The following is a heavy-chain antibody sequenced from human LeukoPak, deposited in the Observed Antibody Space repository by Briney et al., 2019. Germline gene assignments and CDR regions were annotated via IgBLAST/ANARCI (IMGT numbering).Heavy chain of an antibody. V-gene: IGHV4-39*07. CDR3: VRHSGWYFGY. D-gene: IGHD6-19*01. J-gene: IGHJ4*02. Sequence: PSETLSLTCTVSGVSISRSNSYWGWIRQPPHKGLEWIGEIHHSGSSNYNPSLESRVIISLDGSKNLLSLELSSVTAADTAVYYCVRHSGWYFGYWGQGTLVTVSS. CDR1: GVSISRSNSY. CDR2: IHHSGSS.